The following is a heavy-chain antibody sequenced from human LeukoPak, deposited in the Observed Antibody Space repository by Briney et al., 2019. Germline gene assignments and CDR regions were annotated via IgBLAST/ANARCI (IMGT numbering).Heavy chain of an antibody. CDR2: ISSTGSSI. J-gene: IGHJ4*02. V-gene: IGHV3-48*03. CDR3: ARDSGPTDYFDY. Sequence: PGGSLRLSCAASGFTFSSYEMNWVRQAPGKGLEWVSYISSTGSSISYADSVKGRFTISRDNAKNSLYLHMNSLRAEDTAVYYCARDSGPTDYFDYWGQGTLVTVSS. D-gene: IGHD3-10*01. CDR1: GFTFSSYE.